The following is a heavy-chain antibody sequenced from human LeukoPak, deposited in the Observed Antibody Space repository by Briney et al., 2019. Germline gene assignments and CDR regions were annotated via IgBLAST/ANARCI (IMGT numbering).Heavy chain of an antibody. Sequence: ASVKVSCKASGYTFTGYYMHWVRQAPGQGLEWMGWINPNSGGTNYAQKFQGRVTMTRDTSISTAYMELSRLRSDDTAVYYCARDLEDFWSGYRFAFDIWGQGTMVTVSS. D-gene: IGHD3-3*01. CDR3: ARDLEDFWSGYRFAFDI. CDR2: INPNSGGT. J-gene: IGHJ3*02. V-gene: IGHV1-2*02. CDR1: GYTFTGYY.